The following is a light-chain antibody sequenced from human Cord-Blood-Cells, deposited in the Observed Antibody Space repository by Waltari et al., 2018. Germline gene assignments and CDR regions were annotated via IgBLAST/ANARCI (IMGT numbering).Light chain of an antibody. CDR3: QPYYSTPPFT. V-gene: IGKV1D-43*01. J-gene: IGKJ3*01. CDR2: YAS. Sequence: AIRMPQSPFSLSPPVVDRVTITCWASQGIRSYLAWYQQKPAKAPKLFIYYASSLQSGVPSMFSGSGSGKDYTLTTSRLQPEDFATYYRQPYYSTPPFTFGPGTKVDIK. CDR1: QGIRSY.